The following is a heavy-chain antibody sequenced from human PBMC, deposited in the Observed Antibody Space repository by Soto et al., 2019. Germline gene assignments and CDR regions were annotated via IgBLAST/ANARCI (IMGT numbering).Heavy chain of an antibody. CDR1: GFTFSSYG. D-gene: IGHD2-15*01. V-gene: IGHV3-30*18. CDR2: ISYDGSNK. CDR3: AKDMRYCSGGSCYPTGYFDY. Sequence: QVQLVESGGGVVQPGRSLRLSCAASGFTFSSYGMHWVRQAPGKGLEWVAVISYDGSNKYYADSVKGRFTISRDNSKNTLYLQMNSLRAEDTAVYYCAKDMRYCSGGSCYPTGYFDYWGQGTLVSVSS. J-gene: IGHJ4*02.